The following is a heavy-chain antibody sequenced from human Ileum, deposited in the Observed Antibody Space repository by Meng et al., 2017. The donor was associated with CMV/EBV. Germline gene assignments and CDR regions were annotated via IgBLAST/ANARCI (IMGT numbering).Heavy chain of an antibody. J-gene: IGHJ6*02. D-gene: IGHD3-3*01. CDR1: GFTFSNAW. Sequence: GGSLRLSCAASGFTFSNAWMSWVRQAPGKGLEWVGRIKSKTDGGTTDYAAPVKGRFTISRDDSKNTLYLQMNSLKTEDTAVYYCTTDVGYYRDYYYYYGMDVWGQGTTVTVSS. V-gene: IGHV3-15*01. CDR2: IKSKTDGGTT. CDR3: TTDVGYYRDYYYYYGMDV.